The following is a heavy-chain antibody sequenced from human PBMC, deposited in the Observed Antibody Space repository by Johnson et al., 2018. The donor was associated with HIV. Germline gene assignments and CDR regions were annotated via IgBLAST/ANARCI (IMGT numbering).Heavy chain of an antibody. D-gene: IGHD4-23*01. Sequence: EQLVESGGGLVQPGGSLRLSCAASGFTFSSYWMHWVRQAPGKGLVWVSRINSDGSSTSYADSVKGRFTISRDNAKNTLYLQMNSLRAEDTAVYYCARGTPYGGNSWDFDIWGQGTMVTVSS. CDR2: INSDGSST. J-gene: IGHJ3*02. CDR1: GFTFSSYW. CDR3: ARGTPYGGNSWDFDI. V-gene: IGHV3-74*01.